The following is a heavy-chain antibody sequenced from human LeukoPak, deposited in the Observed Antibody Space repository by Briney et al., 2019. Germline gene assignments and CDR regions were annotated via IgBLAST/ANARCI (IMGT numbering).Heavy chain of an antibody. Sequence: SETLSLTCTVSGTSISTYYWSWIRQPAGKGLEWIGRISTSGSPNYNPSLKSRVTMSVDTSKNQFSLKLTSVTAADTAVYFCARDGSYGSGTYFGFDIWGRTIMVTVSS. V-gene: IGHV4-4*07. CDR2: ISTSGSP. CDR1: GTSISTYY. J-gene: IGHJ3*02. D-gene: IGHD3-10*01. CDR3: ARDGSYGSGTYFGFDI.